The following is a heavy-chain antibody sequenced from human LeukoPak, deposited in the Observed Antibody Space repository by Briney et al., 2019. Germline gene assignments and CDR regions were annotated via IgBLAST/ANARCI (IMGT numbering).Heavy chain of an antibody. V-gene: IGHV4-59*08. CDR1: GGSISSYY. CDR2: IYYSGST. CDR3: ARRDYNYYGMDV. Sequence: PSETLSLTCTVSGGSISSYYWSWIRQPPGKGLEWIASIYYSGSTNYNPSLQSRVTTSVDTSKNQFSLKLSSVIAADTAVYYCARRDYNYYGMDVWGRGTTVTVSS. J-gene: IGHJ6*02.